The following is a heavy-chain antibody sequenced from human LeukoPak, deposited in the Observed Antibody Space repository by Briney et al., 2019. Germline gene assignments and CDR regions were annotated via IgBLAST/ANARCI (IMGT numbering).Heavy chain of an antibody. Sequence: PGGSLRLSCTASGFTFGDYAMTWVRQAPGKGLEWVGFISSKVYGGTTDYAASVKGRFIISRDDSKSIAYLQMNSLKTEDTAVYYCTRAPYYYGSGSHYYRFDPWGQGTLVTVSS. J-gene: IGHJ5*02. D-gene: IGHD3-10*01. CDR1: GFTFGDYA. CDR3: TRAPYYYGSGSHYYRFDP. V-gene: IGHV3-49*04. CDR2: ISSKVYGGTT.